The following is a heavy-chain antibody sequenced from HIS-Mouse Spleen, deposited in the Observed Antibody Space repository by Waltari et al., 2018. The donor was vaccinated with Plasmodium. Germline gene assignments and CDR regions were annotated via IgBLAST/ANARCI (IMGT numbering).Heavy chain of an antibody. J-gene: IGHJ2*01. D-gene: IGHD3-10*01. CDR2: LKHSGSP. V-gene: IGHV4-34*01. CDR3: ARGRVLGTSSGYFDL. CDR1: GGSFSGSY. Sequence: QVQLQQWGAGLLKPSETLSLTCAVYGGSFSGSYWSRIRQPPGKGLEWIGELKHSGSPNYNPSPKCRVTISVDTAKNQFSLKLSAVTAADTAVYYCARGRVLGTSSGYFDLWGRGTLVTVSS.